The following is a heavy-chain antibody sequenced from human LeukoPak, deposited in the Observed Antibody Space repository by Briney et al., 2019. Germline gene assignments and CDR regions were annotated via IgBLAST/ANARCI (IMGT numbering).Heavy chain of an antibody. J-gene: IGHJ6*02. Sequence: SETLSLTCTVSGGSISSGDYYWSWIRQPPGKGLEWIGYIYYSGSTYYNPSLKSRVTISVDTSKNQFSLKLSSVTAADTAVYYCARDSIPGYYDSSGYYTYYGMDVWGQGTTVTVSS. CDR1: GGSISSGDYY. CDR3: ARDSIPGYYDSSGYYTYYGMDV. D-gene: IGHD3-22*01. V-gene: IGHV4-30-4*01. CDR2: IYYSGST.